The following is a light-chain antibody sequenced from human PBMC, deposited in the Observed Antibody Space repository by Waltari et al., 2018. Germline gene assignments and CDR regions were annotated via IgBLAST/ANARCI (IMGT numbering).Light chain of an antibody. CDR3: QHYTNWPLT. J-gene: IGKJ4*01. CDR2: GVS. V-gene: IGKV3D-15*01. CDR1: QSVRSN. Sequence: EIVMTQSPATLSVSPGERATLSCRARQSVRSNYLTWYQQKPGQAPRLLIYGVSTRATGIPDRFNGSGSGTDFTLTISSLQSEDFAVYYCQHYTNWPLTFGGGTKVEIK.